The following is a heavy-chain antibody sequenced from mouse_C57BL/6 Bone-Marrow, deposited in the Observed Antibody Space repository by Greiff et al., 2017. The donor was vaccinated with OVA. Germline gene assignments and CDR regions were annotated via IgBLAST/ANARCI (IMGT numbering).Heavy chain of an antibody. CDR3: ASGGTVVAHWYFDV. CDR1: GYSITSGYY. Sequence: EVQLQQSGPGLVKPSQSLSLTCSVTGYSITSGYYWNWIRQFPGNKLEWMGYISYDGSNNYNPSLKNRISITRDTSKNQFFLKLNSVTTEDTATYYCASGGTVVAHWYFDVWGTGTTVTVSS. V-gene: IGHV3-6*01. CDR2: ISYDGSN. J-gene: IGHJ1*03. D-gene: IGHD1-1*01.